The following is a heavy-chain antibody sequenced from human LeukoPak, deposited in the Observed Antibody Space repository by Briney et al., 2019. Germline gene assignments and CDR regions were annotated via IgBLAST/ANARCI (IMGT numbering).Heavy chain of an antibody. CDR2: INAGNGNT. V-gene: IGHV1-3*03. CDR1: GYTFTSYG. D-gene: IGHD3-22*01. CDR3: AREGDSSGYYPD. J-gene: IGHJ4*02. Sequence: ASVKVSCKASGYTFTSYGISWVRQAPGQRLEWMGWINAGNGNTKYSQEFQGRVTITRDTSASTAYMELSSLRSEDMAVYYCAREGDSSGYYPDWGQGTLVTVSS.